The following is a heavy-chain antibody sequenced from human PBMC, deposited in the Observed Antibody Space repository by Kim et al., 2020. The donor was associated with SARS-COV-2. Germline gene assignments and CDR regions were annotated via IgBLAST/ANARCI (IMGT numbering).Heavy chain of an antibody. CDR1: GFTFSSYA. D-gene: IGHD3-22*01. J-gene: IGHJ4*02. CDR3: AKDEDYYDSSGYYYRY. Sequence: GGSLRLSCAASGFTFSSYAMSWVRQAPGKGLEWVSAISGSGGSTYYADSVKGRFTISRDNSKNTLYLQMNSLRAEDTAVYYCAKDEDYYDSSGYYYRYWGQGTLVTVSS. CDR2: ISGSGGST. V-gene: IGHV3-23*01.